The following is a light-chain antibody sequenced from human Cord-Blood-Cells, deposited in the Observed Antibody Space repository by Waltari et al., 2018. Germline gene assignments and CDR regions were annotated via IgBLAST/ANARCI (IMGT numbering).Light chain of an antibody. Sequence: AIRMTQSPSSLSASTGDRVTIPCRAGQGISSYLAWYQQKPGKAPKLLIYAASTLQSGVPSRFSGSGSGTDFTLTISCLQSEDFATYYCQQYYSYPPLTFGGGTKVEIK. V-gene: IGKV1-8*01. CDR1: QGISSY. CDR3: QQYYSYPPLT. CDR2: AAS. J-gene: IGKJ4*01.